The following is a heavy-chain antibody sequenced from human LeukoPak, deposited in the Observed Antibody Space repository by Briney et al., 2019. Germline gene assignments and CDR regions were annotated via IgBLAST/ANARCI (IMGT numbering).Heavy chain of an antibody. CDR1: GFTFSSYS. CDR3: ARDRSPQGITIFGVVISHMDV. D-gene: IGHD3-3*01. Sequence: GGSLRLSCAASGFTFSSYSMNWVRQAPGKGLEWVSSISSSSIYIYYADSVKGRFTISRDDAKNSLYLQMNSLRAEDTAVYYCARDRSPQGITIFGVVISHMDVWGQGTTVTVSS. V-gene: IGHV3-21*01. J-gene: IGHJ6*02. CDR2: ISSSSIYI.